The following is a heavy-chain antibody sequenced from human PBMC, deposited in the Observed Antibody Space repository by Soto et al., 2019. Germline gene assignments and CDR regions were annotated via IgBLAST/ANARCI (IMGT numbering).Heavy chain of an antibody. D-gene: IGHD3-10*01. CDR3: ARDSDNYYALP. CDR2: IIPILGIA. V-gene: IGHV1-69*08. CDR1: GGTFSSYT. J-gene: IGHJ5*02. Sequence: QVPLVQSGAEVKKPGSSVKVSCKASGGTFSSYTISWVRQAPGQGLEWMGRIIPILGIANYAQKFQGRVTITADKSTSTAYMELSSLRSEDTAVYYCARDSDNYYALPWGQGTLVTVSS.